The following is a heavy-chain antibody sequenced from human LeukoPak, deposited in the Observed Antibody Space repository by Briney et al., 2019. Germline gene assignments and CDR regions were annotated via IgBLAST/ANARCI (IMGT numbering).Heavy chain of an antibody. J-gene: IGHJ4*02. CDR2: ISWNSGSI. CDR3: AKDFGKYYYDSSGYPHFEY. Sequence: DPGRSLRLSCAASGFTFDDYAMHWVRQAPGKGLEWVSGISWNSGSIGYADSVKGRFTISRDNAKNSLYLQMNSLRAEDTALYYCAKDFGKYYYDSSGYPHFEYWGQGTLVTASS. V-gene: IGHV3-9*01. D-gene: IGHD3-22*01. CDR1: GFTFDDYA.